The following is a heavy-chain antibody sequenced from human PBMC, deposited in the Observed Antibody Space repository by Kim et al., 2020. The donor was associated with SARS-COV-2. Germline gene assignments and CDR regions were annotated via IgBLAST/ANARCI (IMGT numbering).Heavy chain of an antibody. D-gene: IGHD3-22*01. Sequence: GGSLRLSCAASGFTFSNAWMSWVRQAPGKGLEWVGRIKSKTDSGTTDYAAPVKGRFTISRDDSKNTLYLQMNSLKTEDTAVYYCTTDLAYYYDSSGYYYVSAFDIWGQGTMVTVSS. CDR3: TTDLAYYYDSSGYYYVSAFDI. V-gene: IGHV3-15*01. J-gene: IGHJ3*02. CDR2: IKSKTDSGTT. CDR1: GFTFSNAW.